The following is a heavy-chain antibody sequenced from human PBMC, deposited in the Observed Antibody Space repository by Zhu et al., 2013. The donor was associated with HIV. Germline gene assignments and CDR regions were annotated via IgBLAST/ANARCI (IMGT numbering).Heavy chain of an antibody. J-gene: IGHJ4*02. V-gene: IGHV4-38-2*02. CDR2: IYHSGST. Sequence: QVQLQESGPGLVKPSETLSLTCTVSGYSISSGYYWGWIRQPPGKGLEWIGSIYHSGSTYYNPSLKSRVTISVDTSKNQFSLKLSSVTAADTAVYYCARVQLWVDYWGQGTLVTVSS. D-gene: IGHD5-18*01. CDR1: GYSISSGYY. CDR3: ARVQLWVDY.